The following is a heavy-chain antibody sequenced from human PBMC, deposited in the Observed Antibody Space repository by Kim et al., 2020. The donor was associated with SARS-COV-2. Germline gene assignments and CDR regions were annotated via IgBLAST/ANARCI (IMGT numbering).Heavy chain of an antibody. J-gene: IGHJ4*02. CDR3: ARDSRGGYSYGYGY. D-gene: IGHD5-18*01. V-gene: IGHV3-11*06. Sequence: AESVKCRFTISRDNAKNSLYLQMNSLGAEDTAVYYCARDSRGGYSYGYGYWGQGTLVTVSS.